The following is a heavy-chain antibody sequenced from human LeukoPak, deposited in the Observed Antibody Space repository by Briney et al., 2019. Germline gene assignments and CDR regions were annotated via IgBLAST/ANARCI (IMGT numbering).Heavy chain of an antibody. D-gene: IGHD6-13*01. CDR1: GYTFTSYY. CDR2: INPSGGST. Sequence: ASVKVSCKASGYTFTSYYMHWVRQAPGQGLEWMGIINPSGGSTSYAQKFQGRVTITRDTSASTAYMELSSLRSEDTAVYYCAREPLAYSSSWHHAQPSPRPYDYYYYYGMDVWGQGTTVTVSS. CDR3: AREPLAYSSSWHHAQPSPRPYDYYYYYGMDV. V-gene: IGHV1-46*01. J-gene: IGHJ6*02.